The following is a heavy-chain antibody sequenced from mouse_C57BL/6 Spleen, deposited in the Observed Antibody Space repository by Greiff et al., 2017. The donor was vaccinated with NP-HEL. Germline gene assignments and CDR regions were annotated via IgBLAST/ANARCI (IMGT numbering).Heavy chain of an antibody. J-gene: IGHJ2*01. CDR3: ARSPDYYGSSYGNY. CDR2: IDPSDSYT. V-gene: IGHV1-69*01. CDR1: GYTFTSYW. Sequence: QVQLQQPGAELVMPGASVKLSSKASGYTFTSYWMHWVKQRPGQGLEWIGEIDPSDSYTNYNQKFKGKSTLTVDKSSSTAYMQLSSLTSEDSAVYYCARSPDYYGSSYGNYWGQGTTLTVSS. D-gene: IGHD1-1*01.